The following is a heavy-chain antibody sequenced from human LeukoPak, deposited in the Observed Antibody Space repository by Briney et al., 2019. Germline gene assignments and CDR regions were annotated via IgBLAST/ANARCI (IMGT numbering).Heavy chain of an antibody. CDR3: AREGLWVGLDSGKTRQAYWER. CDR1: GFTFNTYW. D-gene: IGHD2-21*01. V-gene: IGHV3-7*04. CDR2: IKQDGGEK. Sequence: PGGSLRLSCAASGFTFNTYWMSWVRQVPGKGPEWVANIKQDGGEKHYVDSVKGRFTISRDNAESSLYLQMNSLRAEDTAVYYCAREGLWVGLDSGKTRQAYWERWGQGTRVTVSS. J-gene: IGHJ3*01.